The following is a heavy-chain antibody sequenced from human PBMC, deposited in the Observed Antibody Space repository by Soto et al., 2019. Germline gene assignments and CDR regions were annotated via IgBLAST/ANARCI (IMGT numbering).Heavy chain of an antibody. J-gene: IGHJ4*02. CDR1: GGSFSGYY. CDR2: IYYSGST. CDR3: AGARQNYGDYGLGDY. V-gene: IGHV4-30-4*01. Sequence: SETLSLTCAVYGGSFSGYYWSWIHQPPGKGLEWIGYIYYSGSTYYNPSLKSRVTISVDTSKNQFSLKLSSVTAADTAVYYCAGARQNYGDYGLGDYWGQGTLVTVSS. D-gene: IGHD4-17*01.